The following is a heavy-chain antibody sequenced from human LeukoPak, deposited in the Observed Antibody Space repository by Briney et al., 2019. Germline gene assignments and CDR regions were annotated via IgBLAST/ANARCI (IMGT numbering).Heavy chain of an antibody. CDR1: GYTFTSYY. J-gene: IGHJ3*02. CDR3: ARPSQIAVAQGAFDI. D-gene: IGHD6-19*01. CDR2: INPSGGST. V-gene: IGHV1-46*01. Sequence: ASVKVSCKASGYTFTSYYMHWVRQAPGQGLEWMGIINPSGGSTSYAQKFQGRVTMTRDTSTSTVYMELSSLRSEDTAVYYCARPSQIAVAQGAFDIWGQGTMVTVSS.